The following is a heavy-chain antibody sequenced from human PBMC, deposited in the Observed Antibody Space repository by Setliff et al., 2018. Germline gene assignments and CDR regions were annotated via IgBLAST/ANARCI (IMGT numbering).Heavy chain of an antibody. Sequence: ASVKVSCKTSGYTFDDYGIAWVRQAPGQGLEWMGWISPHTGNTYYTPKLHGRVTLTTDTSARTAYMELGSLSSDDTAVYYCSRLVRFCTRTACQRLSGGEFWGQGTLVTV. CDR3: SRLVRFCTRTACQRLSGGEF. V-gene: IGHV1-18*01. CDR2: ISPHTGNT. J-gene: IGHJ4*02. CDR1: GYTFDDYG. D-gene: IGHD2-8*01.